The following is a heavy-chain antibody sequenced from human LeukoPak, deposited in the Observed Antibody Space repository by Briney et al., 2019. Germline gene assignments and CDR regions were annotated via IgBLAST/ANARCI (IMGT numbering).Heavy chain of an antibody. CDR2: ISAYNGNT. CDR3: ARAIGATVVTPADY. CDR1: GGTFSSYA. V-gene: IGHV1-18*01. Sequence: ASVKVSCKASGGTFSSYAISWVRQAPGQGLEWMGWISAYNGNTNYAQKLQGRVTMTTDTSTSTAYMELSSLRSEDTAVYYCARAIGATVVTPADYWGQGTLVTVSS. D-gene: IGHD4-23*01. J-gene: IGHJ4*02.